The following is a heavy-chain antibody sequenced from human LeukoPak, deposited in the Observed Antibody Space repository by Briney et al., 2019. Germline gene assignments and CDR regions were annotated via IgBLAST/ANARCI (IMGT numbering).Heavy chain of an antibody. CDR1: GYTFTGYY. CDR2: INPNSGGT. Sequence: GASVKVSCKASGYTFTGYYMHWVRQAPGQGLEWMGWINPNSGGTNYAQKFQGRVTMTRDTSISTAYMELSRLRSDDTAVYYCARDRGVEMATISGAFDIWGQGTMVTVSS. D-gene: IGHD5-24*01. J-gene: IGHJ3*02. CDR3: ARDRGVEMATISGAFDI. V-gene: IGHV1-2*02.